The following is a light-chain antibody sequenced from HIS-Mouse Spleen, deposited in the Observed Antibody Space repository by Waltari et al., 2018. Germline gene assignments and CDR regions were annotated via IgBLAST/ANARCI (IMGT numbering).Light chain of an antibody. CDR2: EDS. CDR1: ALPKKS. J-gene: IGLJ2*01. Sequence: SYELTQPPSVSVSPGQTARITCSGDALPKKSASWYQQKSGQAPVLVIYEDSKRPSGIPERVSGSSSGTMATLTISGAQVEDEADYYCYSTDSSGNHRVFGGGTKLTVL. V-gene: IGLV3-10*01. CDR3: YSTDSSGNHRV.